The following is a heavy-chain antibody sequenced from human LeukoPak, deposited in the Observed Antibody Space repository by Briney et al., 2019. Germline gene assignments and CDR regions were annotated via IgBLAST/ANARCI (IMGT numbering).Heavy chain of an antibody. CDR1: GGIFRSHS. CDR3: ASGITGTTFKKVLDY. Sequence: SVTVSCKASGGIFRSHSISWLRQAPGQGLEWMGGIIPILETAEYSHKFRGRVTITADTSTATVYMELSNLSSEDTAVYYCASGITGTTFKKVLDYWGQGTLVTISS. CDR2: IIPILETA. V-gene: IGHV1-69*06. J-gene: IGHJ4*02. D-gene: IGHD1-7*01.